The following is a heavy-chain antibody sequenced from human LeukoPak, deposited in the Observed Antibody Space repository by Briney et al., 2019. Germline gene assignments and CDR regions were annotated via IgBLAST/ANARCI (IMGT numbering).Heavy chain of an antibody. CDR1: KFTFSSYA. CDR2: ISGSGDHT. J-gene: IGHJ4*02. D-gene: IGHD6-19*01. Sequence: GGSLRLSCTASKFTFSSYALSWVRQAPGKGLEWVSAISGSGDHTYYADSVKGRFTISRDNSKNTLYLQMISLRAEDTAVYYCAKHGISSGWPQVPSDHWGQGTLVTVSS. V-gene: IGHV3-23*01. CDR3: AKHGISSGWPQVPSDH.